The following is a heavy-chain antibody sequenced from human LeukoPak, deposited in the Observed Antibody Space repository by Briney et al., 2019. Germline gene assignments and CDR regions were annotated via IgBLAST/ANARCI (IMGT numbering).Heavy chain of an antibody. J-gene: IGHJ4*02. CDR2: ISYDGSNK. V-gene: IGHV3-30*03. Sequence: GGSLRLSCAASGFTFSSYGMHWVRQAPGKGLEWVAVISYDGSNKYYADSVKGRFTISRDNSKNTLYLQMNSLRAEDTAVYYCASGDPLSTIFDYWGQGTLVIVSS. D-gene: IGHD2-2*01. CDR3: ASGDPLSTIFDY. CDR1: GFTFSSYG.